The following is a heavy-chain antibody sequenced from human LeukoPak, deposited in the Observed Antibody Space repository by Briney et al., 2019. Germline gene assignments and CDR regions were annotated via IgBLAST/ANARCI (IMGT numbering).Heavy chain of an antibody. D-gene: IGHD6-13*01. CDR3: ARGRGDSLIAAAGWGPGLDY. V-gene: IGHV4-39*01. CDR2: FDYSGST. Sequence: PSETLSLTCTVSGGSISSRPYYWGWIRQPPGKGLEWLGSFDYSGSTYYKPSLKSRVTISVDTSKNQFSLKLSSVTAADTAVYYCARGRGDSLIAAAGWGPGLDYWGQGTLVTVSS. J-gene: IGHJ4*02. CDR1: GGSISSRPYY.